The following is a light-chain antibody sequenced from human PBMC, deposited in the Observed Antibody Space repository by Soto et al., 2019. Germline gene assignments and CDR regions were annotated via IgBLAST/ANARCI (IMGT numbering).Light chain of an antibody. CDR2: EVN. J-gene: IGLJ1*01. V-gene: IGLV2-8*01. CDR1: SSDIGGYNY. CDR3: SSYAGSNKRYV. Sequence: QSVLTQLPSASGSPGQSVTISCTGTSSDIGGYNYVSWYQQHPGKAPKLLIYEVNKRPSGVPDRFSGSKSGNTASLTVSGLQTEDEADYYCSSYAGSNKRYVFGTGTKVTVL.